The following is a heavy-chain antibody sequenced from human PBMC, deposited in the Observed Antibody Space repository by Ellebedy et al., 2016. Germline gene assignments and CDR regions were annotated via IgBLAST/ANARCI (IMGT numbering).Heavy chain of an antibody. J-gene: IGHJ4*02. CDR1: GGSISSYY. Sequence: SETLSFTCTVSGGSISSYYWSWIRQPPGKGLEWIGYIYYSGSTNYNPSLKSRVTISVDTSKNQFSLKLRSVTATDPAVYYCARHSAYSDIGGGGIDYWGLGTLVTVSS. CDR2: IYYSGST. D-gene: IGHD1-26*01. V-gene: IGHV4-59*08. CDR3: ARHSAYSDIGGGGIDY.